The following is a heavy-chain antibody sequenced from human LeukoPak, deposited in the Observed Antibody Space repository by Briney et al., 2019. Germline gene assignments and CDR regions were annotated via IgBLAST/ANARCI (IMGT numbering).Heavy chain of an antibody. D-gene: IGHD7-27*01. CDR1: GFTFSSYG. J-gene: IGHJ4*02. CDR3: AKGSNWGSGYYFDY. V-gene: IGHV3-23*01. CDR2: ISGSGGST. Sequence: GGSLRLSCAASGFTFSSYGMSWVRQAPGKGLEWVSAISGSGGSTYYADSVKGRFTISRDNSMHTLYLQMNSLRAEDTALYYCAKGSNWGSGYYFDYWGQGTLVTVSS.